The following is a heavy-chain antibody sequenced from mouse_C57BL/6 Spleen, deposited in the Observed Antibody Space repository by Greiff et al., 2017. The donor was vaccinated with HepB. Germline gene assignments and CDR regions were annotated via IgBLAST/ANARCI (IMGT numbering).Heavy chain of an antibody. D-gene: IGHD3-3*01. CDR1: GYAFSSSW. CDR2: IYPGDGDT. V-gene: IGHV1-82*01. J-gene: IGHJ4*01. Sequence: VQLQQSGPELVKPGASVKISCKASGYAFSSSWMNWVKQRPGKGLEWIGRIYPGDGDTNYNGKFKGKATLTADKSSSTAYMQLSSLTSEDSAVYFWARRGGQNAMDYWGQGTSVTVSS. CDR3: ARRGGQNAMDY.